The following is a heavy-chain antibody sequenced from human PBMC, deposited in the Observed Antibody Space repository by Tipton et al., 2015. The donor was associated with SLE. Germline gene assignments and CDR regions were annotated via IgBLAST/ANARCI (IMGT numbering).Heavy chain of an antibody. CDR2: INPNSGGT. Sequence: QVQLVQSGAEVKKPGASVKVSCKASGYTFTGYYMHWVRQAPGQGLEWMGWINPNSGGTNYAQKFQGRVTMTRDTSISTAYMELSRLRSDDTAVYYCARDDPLYSYGYEYYFDYWGQGTLVTVSS. J-gene: IGHJ4*02. CDR3: ARDDPLYSYGYEYYFDY. CDR1: GYTFTGYY. V-gene: IGHV1-2*02. D-gene: IGHD5-18*01.